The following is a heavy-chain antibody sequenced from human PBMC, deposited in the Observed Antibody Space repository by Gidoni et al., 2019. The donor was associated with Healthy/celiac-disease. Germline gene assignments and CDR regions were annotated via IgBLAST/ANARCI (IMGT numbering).Heavy chain of an antibody. J-gene: IGHJ3*02. CDR1: GYTFTGYY. D-gene: IGHD6-19*01. Sequence: HVQLLQSGAEVKKPGASVKVSCTASGYTFTGYYMPWVRQAPGKGLEWMGWINPNSGGKNYAQKFQGWVTMTRDTPISTAYMELSRLRSDDTAVYYCARSGYSSLVSAFDIWGQGTMVTVSS. CDR2: INPNSGGK. CDR3: ARSGYSSLVSAFDI. V-gene: IGHV1-2*04.